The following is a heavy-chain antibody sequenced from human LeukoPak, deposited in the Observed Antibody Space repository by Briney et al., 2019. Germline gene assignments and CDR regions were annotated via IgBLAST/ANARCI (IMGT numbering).Heavy chain of an antibody. Sequence: SETLSLTCTVSGDSISSSSYYWGWIRQPPGKGLEWIGNDYYSGSTYYNPSLNGRLTISVDTSKNQFSLKLTSVTAADTAVYYCARDWGGTYGAFDIWGQGTMVTVSS. CDR2: DYYSGST. CDR3: ARDWGGTYGAFDI. D-gene: IGHD1-26*01. J-gene: IGHJ3*02. CDR1: GDSISSSSYY. V-gene: IGHV4-39*07.